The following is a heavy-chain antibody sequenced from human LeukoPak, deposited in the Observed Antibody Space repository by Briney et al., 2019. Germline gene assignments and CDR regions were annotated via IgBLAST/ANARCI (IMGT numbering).Heavy chain of an antibody. V-gene: IGHV4-39*07. J-gene: IGHJ4*02. CDR3: ARASPLYYYDSSGYYEYFDY. CDR1: GGSISSYY. CDR2: IYYSGST. Sequence: SETLSLTCTVSGGSISSYYWSWIRQPPGKGLEWIGSIYYSGSTYYNPSLKSRVTISVDTSKNQFSLKLSSVTAADTAVYYCARASPLYYYDSSGYYEYFDYWGQGTLVTVSS. D-gene: IGHD3-22*01.